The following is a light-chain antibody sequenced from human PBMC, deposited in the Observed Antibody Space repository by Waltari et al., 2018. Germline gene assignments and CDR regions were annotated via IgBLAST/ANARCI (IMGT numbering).Light chain of an antibody. CDR2: EAS. CDR3: QQYDNLPLT. V-gene: IGKV1-33*01. Sequence: DIQMTHCPYSLSASVGDRVTIPCQASRDINIYLNWYQQKPGKAPNLLIYEASKLETGVPSRFSGSGSGTDFTFTISRLQPEDIATYYCQQYDNLPLTFGHGTRLEIK. J-gene: IGKJ5*01. CDR1: RDINIY.